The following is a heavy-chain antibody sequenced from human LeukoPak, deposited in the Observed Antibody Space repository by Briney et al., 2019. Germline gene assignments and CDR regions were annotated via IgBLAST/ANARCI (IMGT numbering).Heavy chain of an antibody. J-gene: IGHJ4*02. CDR1: GFTFSRYW. V-gene: IGHV3-7*01. CDR3: ARDGDGVSAMPFDY. CDR2: IKEDGSEK. Sequence: GGSLRLSCAASGFTFSRYWMTWVRQAPGKGLEWVATIKEDGSEKYYVDSVKGRFTISRDNAKSSMSLQMNTLRVEDTAVYYCARDGDGVSAMPFDYWGQGTLVTVSS. D-gene: IGHD2-2*01.